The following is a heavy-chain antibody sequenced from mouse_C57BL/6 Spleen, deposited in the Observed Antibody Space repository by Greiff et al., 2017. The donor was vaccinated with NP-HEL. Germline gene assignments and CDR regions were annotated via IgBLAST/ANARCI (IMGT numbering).Heavy chain of an antibody. CDR3: ARTRWLRHYYFDY. CDR1: GYSITSGYF. D-gene: IGHD2-2*01. CDR2: IRSDGSN. V-gene: IGHV3-6*01. J-gene: IGHJ2*01. Sequence: EVQLQESGPGLVKPSQSLSLSCSVTGYSITSGYFWYWIRQFPGNKLEWMGYIRSDGSNNHNPSLKNRISITRDTAKNKFFLKLNSVTTENTATYDCARTRWLRHYYFDYWGQGTTLTVSS.